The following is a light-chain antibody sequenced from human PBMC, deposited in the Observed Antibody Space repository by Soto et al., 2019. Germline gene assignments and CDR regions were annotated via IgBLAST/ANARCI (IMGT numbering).Light chain of an antibody. V-gene: IGKV1-39*01. Sequence: DIQMTQSPSSLSASVGDRVTITCRASQSLSSYLNWYQQKPGKAPKLLIYAASSLQSGVPSRFSGSGSGTDFTLTISSLQPEDFATYYYQQSYSTPTFGPGTKVDIK. CDR1: QSLSSY. CDR2: AAS. CDR3: QQSYSTPT. J-gene: IGKJ3*01.